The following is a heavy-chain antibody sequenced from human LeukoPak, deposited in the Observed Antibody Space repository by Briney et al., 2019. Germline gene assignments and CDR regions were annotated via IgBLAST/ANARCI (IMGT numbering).Heavy chain of an antibody. V-gene: IGHV4-34*01. J-gene: IGHJ3*01. Sequence: SETLSLTCAVYGGSFSAYHWSWVRQPPGKGLEWIGEINHSGSTNYSPSLKSRVTISVDTSKNQFSLKLSSVTAADTAVYYCARLYYDILTGYYLHDAFDVWGQGTMVTVYS. CDR1: GGSFSAYH. CDR2: INHSGST. D-gene: IGHD3-9*01. CDR3: ARLYYDILTGYYLHDAFDV.